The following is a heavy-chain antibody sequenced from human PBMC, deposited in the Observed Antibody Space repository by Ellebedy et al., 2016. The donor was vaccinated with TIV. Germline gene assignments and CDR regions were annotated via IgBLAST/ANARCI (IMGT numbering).Heavy chain of an antibody. CDR1: GGTFSSYA. J-gene: IGHJ5*02. D-gene: IGHD3-22*01. V-gene: IGHV1-46*01. Sequence: ASVKVSCXASGGTFSSYAISWVRQAPGQGLEWMGIINPSGGSTSYAQKFQGRVTMTRDTSTSTVYMELSSLRSEDTAVYYCARESSEASHYYDSSGYRWFNPWGQGTLVTVSS. CDR3: ARESSEASHYYDSSGYRWFNP. CDR2: INPSGGST.